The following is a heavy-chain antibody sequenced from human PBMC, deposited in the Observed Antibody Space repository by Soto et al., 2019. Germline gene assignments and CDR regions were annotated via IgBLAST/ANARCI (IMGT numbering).Heavy chain of an antibody. D-gene: IGHD5-12*01. CDR2: IIPIFGTA. J-gene: IGHJ4*02. Sequence: EASVKVSCKASGGTFSSYAISWVRQAPGQGLELMGGIIPIFGTANYAQKFQGRVTITADESTSTAYMELSSLRSEDTAVYYCARNRMEMATMTDFDYWGQGTLVTVYS. CDR3: ARNRMEMATMTDFDY. CDR1: GGTFSSYA. V-gene: IGHV1-69*13.